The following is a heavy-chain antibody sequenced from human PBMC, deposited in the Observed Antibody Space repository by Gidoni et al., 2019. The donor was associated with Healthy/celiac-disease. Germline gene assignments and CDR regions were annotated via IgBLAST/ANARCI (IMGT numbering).Heavy chain of an antibody. J-gene: IGHJ6*02. CDR1: GGSFSGYY. Sequence: QVQLQQWGAGLLKPSETLSLTCAVYGGSFSGYYWSWIRQPPGKGLEWIGEINHSGSTNYNPSLKSRDTISVDTSKNQFSLKLSSVTAADTAVYYCARETRIQLWLDYYYYYGMDVWGQGTTVTVSS. CDR3: ARETRIQLWLDYYYYYGMDV. CDR2: INHSGST. V-gene: IGHV4-34*01. D-gene: IGHD5-18*01.